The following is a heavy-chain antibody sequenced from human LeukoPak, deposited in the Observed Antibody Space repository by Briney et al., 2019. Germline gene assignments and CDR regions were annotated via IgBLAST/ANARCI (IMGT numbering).Heavy chain of an antibody. J-gene: IGHJ4*02. CDR3: AKEWAIFGVVIIPPDY. D-gene: IGHD3-3*01. V-gene: IGHV3-30*18. Sequence: QPGRSLRLSCAASGFTFSSYGMHWVRQAPGKGLEWVAVISYDGSHKYYADSVKGRFTISRDNSKNSLFLQMNSLRDEDTAVYYCAKEWAIFGVVIIPPDYWGQGTLVTVSS. CDR1: GFTFSSYG. CDR2: ISYDGSHK.